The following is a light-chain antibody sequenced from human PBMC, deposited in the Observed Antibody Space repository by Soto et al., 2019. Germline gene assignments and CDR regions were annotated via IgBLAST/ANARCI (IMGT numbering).Light chain of an antibody. J-gene: IGLJ1*01. CDR2: EVS. Sequence: QSVLTQPASVSGSPGQSITFSCTGTSSDVGAYNYVSWYQQHPGKAPQLMIYEVSKRPSGVPDRFSGSKSGNTASLTVSGLQAEDEADYYCSSYADTNQYVFGTGTKVTVL. CDR1: SSDVGAYNY. CDR3: SSYADTNQYV. V-gene: IGLV2-8*01.